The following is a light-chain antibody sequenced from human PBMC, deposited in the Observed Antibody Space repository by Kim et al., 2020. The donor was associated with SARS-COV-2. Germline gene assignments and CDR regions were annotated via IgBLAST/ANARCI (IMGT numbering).Light chain of an antibody. V-gene: IGKV3-20*01. J-gene: IGKJ2*01. CDR2: GAS. CDR3: QQYGSSPRT. CDR1: QSVGSN. Sequence: SLSPRERATLSCRASQSVGSNLAWYQQKPGQAPRLLIFGASSRTTGIPDRFSGSGSGTDFTLTISRLEPEDFAVYSCQQYGSSPRTFGQGTKLEI.